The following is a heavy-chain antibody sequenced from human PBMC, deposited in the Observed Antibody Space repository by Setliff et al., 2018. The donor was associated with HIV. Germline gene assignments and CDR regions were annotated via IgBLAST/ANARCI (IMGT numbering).Heavy chain of an antibody. CDR1: GFTFNNAW. CDR3: ATDNGPSYSMDI. Sequence: PVGSLRLSCVASGFTFNNAWMNWVRQAPGKGLEWLGRIKKSSDGGKTDDASPVKGRFTISRDDSKNTLYLQMNSLKTEDTGVYFCATDNGPSYSMDIWGQGTTVTVSS. V-gene: IGHV3-15*01. D-gene: IGHD2-21*01. J-gene: IGHJ6*02. CDR2: IKKSSDGGKT.